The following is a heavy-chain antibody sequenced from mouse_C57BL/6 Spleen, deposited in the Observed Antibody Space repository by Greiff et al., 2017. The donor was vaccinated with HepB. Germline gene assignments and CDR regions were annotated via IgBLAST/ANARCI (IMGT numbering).Heavy chain of an antibody. J-gene: IGHJ3*01. CDR2: ISSGSSTI. D-gene: IGHD1-1*01. CDR3: ARPDITTGFAY. Sequence: EVMLVESGGGLVKPGGSLKLSCAASGFTFSDYGMHWVRQAPEKGLEWVAYISSGSSTIYYADTVKGRFTISRDNAKNTLFLQMTSLRSEDTAMYYCARPDITTGFAYWGQGTLVTVSA. CDR1: GFTFSDYG. V-gene: IGHV5-17*01.